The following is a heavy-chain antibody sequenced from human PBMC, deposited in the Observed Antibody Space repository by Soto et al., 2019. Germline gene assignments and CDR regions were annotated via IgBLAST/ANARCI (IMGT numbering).Heavy chain of an antibody. CDR1: GGSVSSGSYY. J-gene: IGHJ4*02. Sequence: SETLSLTCTVSGGSVSSGSYYWSWIRQPPGKRLKWIGNIYYSGSTNYNPFLKSRVTISADTSKNQFSLKLTSVTAADTAVYYCAREGIVLVQTAMPHYYYYFHYWGQGTLVTVSS. D-gene: IGHD2-2*01. V-gene: IGHV4-61*01. CDR3: AREGIVLVQTAMPHYYYYFHY. CDR2: IYYSGST.